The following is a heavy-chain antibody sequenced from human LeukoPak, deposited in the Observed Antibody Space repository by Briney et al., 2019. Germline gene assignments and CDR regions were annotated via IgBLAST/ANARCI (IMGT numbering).Heavy chain of an antibody. J-gene: IGHJ4*02. CDR2: ISSTDAGT. V-gene: IGHV3-23*01. CDR1: GFSLSSYA. Sequence: GGSLRLSCAASGFSLSSYAMSWVRQAPGKGLEWVSAISSTDAGTYHADSVKGRFTISRDNSKNTLYLQMNSLRAEDTAVYYCAKDAKQWLVRAFDYWGQGTLVTVSS. CDR3: AKDAKQWLVRAFDY. D-gene: IGHD6-19*01.